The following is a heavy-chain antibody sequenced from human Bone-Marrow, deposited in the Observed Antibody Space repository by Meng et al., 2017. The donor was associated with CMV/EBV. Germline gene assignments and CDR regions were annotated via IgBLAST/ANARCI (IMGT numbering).Heavy chain of an antibody. Sequence: ASVKVSCKASGYTFTSYGISWVRQAPGQGLEWMGWISAYNGNTNYAQKLQGRVTMTTGTSTSTAYMELRSLRSDDTAVYYCARDEEMGPAAQNYYGMDVWGQGTTVTVSS. V-gene: IGHV1-18*01. CDR1: GYTFTSYG. D-gene: IGHD2-2*01. CDR2: ISAYNGNT. J-gene: IGHJ6*02. CDR3: ARDEEMGPAAQNYYGMDV.